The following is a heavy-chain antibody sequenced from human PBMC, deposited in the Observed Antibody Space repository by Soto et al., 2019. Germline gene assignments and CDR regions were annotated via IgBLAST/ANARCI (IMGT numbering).Heavy chain of an antibody. V-gene: IGHV1-18*01. D-gene: IGHD5-18*01. J-gene: IGHJ6*02. CDR1: GYDYVTYA. CDR2: ISTLNGNT. Sequence: QAQLVQSGAAVKKPVASVNVSCKASGYDYVTYAITWVRQRPGQGLEWMGWISTLNGNTNYAQNFQGRVTMTTDTSTRIVHLELRSLRSDDTAVYYCARRVQVWLPDYYGMDVWGQGTTVTVSS. CDR3: ARRVQVWLPDYYGMDV.